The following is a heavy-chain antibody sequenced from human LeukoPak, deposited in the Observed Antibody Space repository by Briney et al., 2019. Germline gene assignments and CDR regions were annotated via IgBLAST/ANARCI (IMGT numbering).Heavy chain of an antibody. D-gene: IGHD6-13*01. Sequence: SETLSLTCTVSGGSISSSSYYWGWIRQPPGKGLEWIGSIYYSGSTYYNPSLKSRVTISVDTSKNQFSLKLSSVTAADTAVYYCAGVRSSSWYGREYYFDYWGQGTLATVSS. CDR2: IYYSGST. J-gene: IGHJ4*02. CDR1: GGSISSSSYY. V-gene: IGHV4-39*07. CDR3: AGVRSSSWYGREYYFDY.